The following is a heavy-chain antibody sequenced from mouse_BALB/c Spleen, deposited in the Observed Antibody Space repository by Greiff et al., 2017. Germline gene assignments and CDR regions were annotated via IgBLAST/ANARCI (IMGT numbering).Heavy chain of an antibody. V-gene: IGHV2-2*02. J-gene: IGHJ3*01. CDR2: IWSGGST. CDR1: GFSLTSYG. Sequence: VQVVESGPGLVAPSQSLSITCTVSGFSLTSYGVHWVRQSPGKGLEWLGVIWSGGSTDYNAAFISRLSISKDNSKSQVFFKMNSLQANDTAIYYCARQYYYGSSPWFAYWGQGTLVTVSA. D-gene: IGHD1-1*01. CDR3: ARQYYYGSSPWFAY.